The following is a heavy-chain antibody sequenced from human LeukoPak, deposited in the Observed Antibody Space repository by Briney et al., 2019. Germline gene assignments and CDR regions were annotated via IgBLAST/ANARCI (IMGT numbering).Heavy chain of an antibody. CDR1: GGSISSSSYY. CDR3: ARGFGESEYYYYGMDV. D-gene: IGHD3-10*01. V-gene: IGHV4-39*01. J-gene: IGHJ6*02. CDR2: NYYAGGT. Sequence: SETLSLTCTVSGGSISSSSYYWGWIRQPPGKGLDWIGTNYYAGGTYYNPSLKSRVTISVDTSKNQFSLRLSSVTAADTAVYYCARGFGESEYYYYGMDVWGQGTTVTVSS.